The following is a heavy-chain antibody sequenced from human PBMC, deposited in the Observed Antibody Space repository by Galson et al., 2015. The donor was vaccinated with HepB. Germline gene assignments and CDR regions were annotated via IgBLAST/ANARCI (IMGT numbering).Heavy chain of an antibody. D-gene: IGHD3-22*01. V-gene: IGHV1-46*01. CDR2: INPSGGST. Sequence: SVKVSCKASGYTFTSYYMHWVRQAPGQGLEWMGIINPSGGSTSYAQKFQGRVTMTRDTSTNTVYMELSSLRSEDTAVYYCARVATYYYDSKEAFDSWGQGTMVTVSS. CDR3: ARVATYYYDSKEAFDS. J-gene: IGHJ3*02. CDR1: GYTFTSYY.